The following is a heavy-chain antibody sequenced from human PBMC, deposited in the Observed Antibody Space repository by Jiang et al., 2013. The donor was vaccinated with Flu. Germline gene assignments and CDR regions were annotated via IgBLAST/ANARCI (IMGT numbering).Heavy chain of an antibody. CDR3: AKGPTPVTARLSY. J-gene: IGHJ4*02. D-gene: IGHD6-6*01. CDR2: ISYDGSNK. Sequence: VISYDGSNKYYADSVKGRFTISRDNSKNTLYLQMNSLRAEDTAVYYCAKGPTPVTARLSYWGQGTLVTVSS. V-gene: IGHV3-30*18.